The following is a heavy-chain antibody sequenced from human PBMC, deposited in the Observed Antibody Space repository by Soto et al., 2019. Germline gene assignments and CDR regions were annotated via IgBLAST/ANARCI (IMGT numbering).Heavy chain of an antibody. CDR3: AGQYPTASRHFDH. CDR2: ISAGSSNI. Sequence: EVELVESGGGLVKPGGSLKLSCAASGFTFRTYYMIWVRQAPGKGLEWVSTISAGSSNIYYANSVKGRFTISRDNAKNLVMLQISGLGAEEKSVYYSAGQYPTASRHFDHWGQGTLVIVSS. CDR1: GFTFRTYY. J-gene: IGHJ4*02. V-gene: IGHV3-21*01.